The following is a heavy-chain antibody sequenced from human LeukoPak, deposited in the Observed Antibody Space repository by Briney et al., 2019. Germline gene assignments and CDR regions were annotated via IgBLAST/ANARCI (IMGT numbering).Heavy chain of an antibody. D-gene: IGHD6-6*01. CDR2: ISRGGTYI. CDR3: AREEDSSMIRASHGMDV. J-gene: IGHJ6*02. V-gene: IGHV3-21*01. CDR1: GFTFSDYT. Sequence: GGCLRLSCATSGFTFSDYTMNWVRQAPGKGLEWLSCISRGGTYIYYSDSVKGRFTISRDSAKNSIYLQMNRLRAKDTAIYYCAREEDSSMIRASHGMDVWGQGTTVTVS.